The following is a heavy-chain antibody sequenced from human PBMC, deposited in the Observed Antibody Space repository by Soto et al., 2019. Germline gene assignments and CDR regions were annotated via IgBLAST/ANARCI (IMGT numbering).Heavy chain of an antibody. CDR3: AMDYGDRPEYFKH. CDR2: ISPLKGRT. J-gene: IGHJ1*01. Sequence: QVQLVQSGPDLKRPGASMKVSCKASGYTFTSYGISWVRQAPGQGLEWMAWISPLKGRTQYSQKAQGRVTLSTDTSSNTAYMEMTTLRVDDTAFYYCAMDYGDRPEYFKHGGQGTLVTFS. V-gene: IGHV1-18*04. D-gene: IGHD4-17*01. CDR1: GYTFTSYG.